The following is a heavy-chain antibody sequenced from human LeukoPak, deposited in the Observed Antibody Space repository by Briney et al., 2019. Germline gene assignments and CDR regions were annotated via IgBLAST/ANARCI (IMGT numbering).Heavy chain of an antibody. Sequence: GRSLRLSCAASGFTFSSYAMHWVRQAPGKGLEWVAVISYDGSNKYYADSVKGRFTISRDNSKNTLYLQMNSLRAEDTAVYYCARERELDVDYWGQGTLVTVSS. V-gene: IGHV3-30-3*01. CDR2: ISYDGSNK. J-gene: IGHJ4*02. D-gene: IGHD1-26*01. CDR3: ARERELDVDY. CDR1: GFTFSSYA.